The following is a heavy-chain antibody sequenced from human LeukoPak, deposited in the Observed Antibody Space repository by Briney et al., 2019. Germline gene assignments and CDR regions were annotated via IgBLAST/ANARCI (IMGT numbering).Heavy chain of an antibody. CDR1: GFTFSSYA. Sequence: GGSLRLSCAAAGFTFSSYAMSWVRQAPGKGLEWVSAISGSGGSTYYADSVKGRFTISRDNSKNTLYLQMNSLRAEDTAVYDCAKDGAMVRGDGDFDIWGQGTMVTVSS. CDR2: ISGSGGST. CDR3: AKDGAMVRGDGDFDI. D-gene: IGHD3-10*01. V-gene: IGHV3-23*01. J-gene: IGHJ3*02.